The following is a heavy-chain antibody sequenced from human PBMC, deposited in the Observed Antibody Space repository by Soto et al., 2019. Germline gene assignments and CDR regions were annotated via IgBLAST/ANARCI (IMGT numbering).Heavy chain of an antibody. CDR3: ARVVATIPYFDY. CDR1: GGTFSSYA. CDR2: IIPIFGTA. Sequence: QVQLVQSGAEVKKPGSSVKVSCKASGGTFSSYAISWVRQAPGQGLEWMGGIIPIFGTANYAQKFQGRVTIPADDSTRSASMDLSSLSSEHTAVYYCARVVATIPYFDYWGQGTLVTVSS. J-gene: IGHJ4*02. D-gene: IGHD5-12*01. V-gene: IGHV1-69*12.